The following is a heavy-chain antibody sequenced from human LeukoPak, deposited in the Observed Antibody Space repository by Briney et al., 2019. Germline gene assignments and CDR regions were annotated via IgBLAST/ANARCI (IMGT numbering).Heavy chain of an antibody. V-gene: IGHV1-69*06. Sequence: SVKVSCKASGGTFSSYAISWVRQAPGQGLGWMGGIIPIFGTANYAQKFQGRVTITADKSTSTAYMELSSLRSEDTAVYYCARETIEYGSGSYYSDYWGQGTLVTVSS. J-gene: IGHJ4*02. D-gene: IGHD3-10*01. CDR3: ARETIEYGSGSYYSDY. CDR2: IIPIFGTA. CDR1: GGTFSSYA.